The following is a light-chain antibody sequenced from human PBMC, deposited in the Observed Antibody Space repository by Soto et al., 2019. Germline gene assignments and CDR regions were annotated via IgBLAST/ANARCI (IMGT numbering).Light chain of an antibody. Sequence: QAVVTQPPSVSGAPGQRVTISCSGNSSNVGAGYDVHWYQQLPGAAPQLLIYGNNNRPSGVPARFSASKSGTSASLAITGLQAEDEADYFCQSYDISLTVVFGGGTKVTVL. CDR2: GNN. V-gene: IGLV1-40*01. CDR1: SSNVGAGYD. J-gene: IGLJ2*01. CDR3: QSYDISLTVV.